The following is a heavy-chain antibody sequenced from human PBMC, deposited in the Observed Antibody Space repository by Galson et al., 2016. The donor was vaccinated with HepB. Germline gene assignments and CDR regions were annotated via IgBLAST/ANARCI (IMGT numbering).Heavy chain of an antibody. Sequence: SLRLSCAASGFTFSNYAMHWVRQAPGKGLEWVAVISYDGSNNYYVDSVKGRFAISRDNSKKTLYLQMNSLRAEDTAIYYCARDLPYYDYIWGSYRYEFSFDYWGQGTLVTVSS. V-gene: IGHV3-30*09. D-gene: IGHD3-16*02. CDR1: GFTFSNYA. CDR2: ISYDGSNN. CDR3: ARDLPYYDYIWGSYRYEFSFDY. J-gene: IGHJ4*02.